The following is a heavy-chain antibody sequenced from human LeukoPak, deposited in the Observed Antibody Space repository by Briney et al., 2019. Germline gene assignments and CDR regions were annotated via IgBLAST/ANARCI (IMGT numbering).Heavy chain of an antibody. CDR3: ARGGYGDYEGTFDY. CDR2: ISYDGSNK. V-gene: IGHV3-30*04. D-gene: IGHD4-17*01. Sequence: PGGSLRLSCVASGFTFSSYAMHWVRQAPGKGLEWVAVISYDGSNKYYADSVKGRFTISRDNSKNTLYLQMNSLRAEDTAVYYCARGGYGDYEGTFDYWGQGTLVTVSS. CDR1: GFTFSSYA. J-gene: IGHJ4*02.